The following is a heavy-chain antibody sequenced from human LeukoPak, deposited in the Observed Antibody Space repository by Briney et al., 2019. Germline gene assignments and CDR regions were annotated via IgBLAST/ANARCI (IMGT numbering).Heavy chain of an antibody. CDR1: GFTFSNYW. V-gene: IGHV3-7*01. D-gene: IGHD5-12*01. J-gene: IGHJ4*02. Sequence: GGSLRLSCAASGFTFSNYWMTWVRQAPGKGLEWVAHINQDGSEEHYMDSAKARFTISRDNAKNSLSLQMNSLRAEDTAVYYCVRARGVSGYDLLDYWGQGTLVTVSS. CDR3: VRARGVSGYDLLDY. CDR2: INQDGSEE.